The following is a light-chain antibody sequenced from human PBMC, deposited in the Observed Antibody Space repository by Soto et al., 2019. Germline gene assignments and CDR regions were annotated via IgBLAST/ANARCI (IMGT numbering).Light chain of an antibody. Sequence: DIQMTQSPSSLSAFVGDRVTITCQASRDISVYLNWYQQKPGKPPKLLVYDASNLQTGVPSRFSGSGSGTHFTFTISSLQPEDVATYYCQQYDSLPPYTFGQGTKLEIK. J-gene: IGKJ2*01. CDR1: RDISVY. CDR3: QQYDSLPPYT. V-gene: IGKV1-33*01. CDR2: DAS.